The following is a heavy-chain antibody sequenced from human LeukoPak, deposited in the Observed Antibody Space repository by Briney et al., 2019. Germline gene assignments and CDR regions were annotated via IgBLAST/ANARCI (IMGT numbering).Heavy chain of an antibody. J-gene: IGHJ6*04. D-gene: IGHD5-24*01. CDR3: AREMATIGV. V-gene: IGHV4-61*02. CDR1: GGSISSGSYY. Sequence: SETLSLTCTVSGGSISSGSYYWSWIRQPAGKGLEWIGRIYTSGSTNYNPSLKSRVTISVDTSKNQFSLKLSSVTAADTAVHYCAREMATIGVWGKGTTVTISS. CDR2: IYTSGST.